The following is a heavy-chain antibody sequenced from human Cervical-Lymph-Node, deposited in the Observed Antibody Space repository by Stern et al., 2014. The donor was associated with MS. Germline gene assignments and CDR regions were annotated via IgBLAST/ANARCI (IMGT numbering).Heavy chain of an antibody. J-gene: IGHJ5*02. CDR3: ASRWSGTYYGQNWFDP. Sequence: VQLVESGPGLVKPSQTLSLTCTVSGGSISSGGHYWSWIRQHPGKGLEWIGYIYYSGATFYNPSLKSRVTISLDTSKNKFSLKLSSVTAADTAVYYCASRWSGTYYGQNWFDPWGQGTLVTVSS. V-gene: IGHV4-31*03. CDR2: IYYSGAT. D-gene: IGHD1-26*01. CDR1: GGSISSGGHY.